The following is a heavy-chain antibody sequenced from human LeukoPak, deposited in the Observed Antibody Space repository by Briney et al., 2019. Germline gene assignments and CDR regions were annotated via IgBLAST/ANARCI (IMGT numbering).Heavy chain of an antibody. CDR3: ARGSPSYAQWHFDL. J-gene: IGHJ2*01. CDR1: GGTFSNYA. V-gene: IGHV1-69*05. CDR2: IIPIFGTT. D-gene: IGHD2/OR15-2a*01. Sequence: GSSVKVSCKASGGTFSNYALSWVRQAPGQGLEWMGGIIPIFGTTNYAQKFQGRVTITTDESTSTAYMELSSLRSEDTAVYYCARGSPSYAQWHFDLWGRGTLVTVSS.